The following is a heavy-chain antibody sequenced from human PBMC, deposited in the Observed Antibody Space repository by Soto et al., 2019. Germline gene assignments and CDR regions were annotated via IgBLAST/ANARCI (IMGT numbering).Heavy chain of an antibody. CDR3: AKSTYYYGSGSYYQGHRAFDI. V-gene: IGHV3-23*01. CDR2: ISGSGGST. Sequence: GGSLRLSCAASGFTFSSYAMSWVRQAPGKGLEWVSAISGSGGSTYYADSVKGRFTISRDNSKNTLYLQMNSLRAEDTAVYYCAKSTYYYGSGSYYQGHRAFDIWGQGTMVTVSS. D-gene: IGHD3-10*01. CDR1: GFTFSSYA. J-gene: IGHJ3*02.